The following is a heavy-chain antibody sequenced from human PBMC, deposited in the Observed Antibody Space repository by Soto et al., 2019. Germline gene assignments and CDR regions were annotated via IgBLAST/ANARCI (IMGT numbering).Heavy chain of an antibody. CDR1: GYSFSENW. D-gene: IGHD3-3*01. J-gene: IGHJ6*02. CDR3: ARLSGDSGDYYYGIDV. V-gene: IGHV5-51*01. CDR2: IYPGDSDT. Sequence: GESLKISCKGSGYSFSENWIGWVRQVPGKGLEWMGIIYPGDSDTRYTPSFQGQVTISVARSISTAYLQWTRLKASDTAIYYCARLSGDSGDYYYGIDVWGQGTPVTVSS.